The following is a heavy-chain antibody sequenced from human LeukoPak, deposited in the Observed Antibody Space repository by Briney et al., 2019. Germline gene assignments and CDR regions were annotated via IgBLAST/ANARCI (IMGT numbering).Heavy chain of an antibody. D-gene: IGHD5-24*01. CDR3: ARVPRDGYNYPDY. CDR2: IRSSSSYI. CDR1: GYTFSSYS. V-gene: IGHV3-21*01. Sequence: PGGSLTLSCAASGYTFSSYSMNWVRQAPGKGLEWVSSIRSSSSYIYYVYSVKVRFTISRDNAKNSLYLQMNSLRAEDTAVYYCARVPRDGYNYPDYWGQGTLVTVSS. J-gene: IGHJ4*02.